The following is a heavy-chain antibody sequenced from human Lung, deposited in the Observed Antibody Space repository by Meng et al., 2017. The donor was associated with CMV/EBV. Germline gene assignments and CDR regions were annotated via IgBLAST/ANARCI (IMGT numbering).Heavy chain of an antibody. CDR3: ARGGQVASKNWFDL. Sequence: GGSLRLXCVASGLTFSSHPMTWVRQAPGKGLEWVSSISGSGGSTYSADSVQGRFTISRDNSKNTLYLQMSALRDEDTDLYACARGGQVASKNWFDLWGQGXLVTVSS. J-gene: IGHJ5*02. CDR2: ISGSGGST. V-gene: IGHV3-23*01. CDR1: GLTFSSHP. D-gene: IGHD6-19*01.